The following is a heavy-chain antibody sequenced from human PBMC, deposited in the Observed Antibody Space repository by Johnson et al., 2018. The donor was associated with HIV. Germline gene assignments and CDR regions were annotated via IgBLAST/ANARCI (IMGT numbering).Heavy chain of an antibody. CDR2: ISGGGGST. CDR1: GFTFSTYA. Sequence: VQLVESGGGLVQPGGSLRLSCEASGFTFSTYAMSWVRQAPGKGLEWVSGISGGGGSTYYADSVNVRFTISRDIAKNTLYLQMNSLSVEDTAVYYCACGPYSNSSGVFDIWGQGTMVTVSS. V-gene: IGHV3-23*04. D-gene: IGHD6-6*01. CDR3: ACGPYSNSSGVFDI. J-gene: IGHJ3*02.